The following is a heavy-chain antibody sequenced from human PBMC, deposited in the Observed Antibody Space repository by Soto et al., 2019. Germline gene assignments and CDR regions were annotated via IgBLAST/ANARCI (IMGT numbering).Heavy chain of an antibody. CDR3: ARERRREVGATFGGFDY. V-gene: IGHV4-31*03. CDR1: GGSISSGGYY. CDR2: IYYSGST. Sequence: SETLSLTCTVSGGSISSGGYYWSWIRQHPGKGLEWIGYIYYSGSTYYNPSLQSRVTISVDTSKNQFSLKLSSVTAADTAVDYCARERRREVGATFGGFDYWGQGTLVTVSS. J-gene: IGHJ4*02. D-gene: IGHD1-26*01.